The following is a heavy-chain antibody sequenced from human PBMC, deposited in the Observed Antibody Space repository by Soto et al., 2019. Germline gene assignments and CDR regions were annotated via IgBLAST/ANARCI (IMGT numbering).Heavy chain of an antibody. D-gene: IGHD5-18*01. CDR2: IKQDGSEK. Sequence: PSGSLKLSCAASGFTFRNYWMSWVRQAPGKGLEWVANIKQDGSEKYYVDSVKGRFTISRDNTKNSLYLQMNSLRAEDTAVYYCARGQSYGPDFGYWGQGNLVTVSS. CDR3: ARGQSYGPDFGY. J-gene: IGHJ4*02. V-gene: IGHV3-7*03. CDR1: GFTFRNYW.